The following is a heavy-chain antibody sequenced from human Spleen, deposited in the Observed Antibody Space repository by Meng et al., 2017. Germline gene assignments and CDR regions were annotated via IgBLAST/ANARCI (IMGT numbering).Heavy chain of an antibody. CDR1: GWFFSGYY. Sequence: VQPQQLGAGLLKPSETLSLTCAVYGWFFSGYYVSWIRQPPGKGLEWIGAINHSGGNNYHPSLKSRVTISTDMSKNQFSLKLSSVTAADTAVYYCARGLLLAALRNWGQGTLVTVSS. CDR2: INHSGGN. D-gene: IGHD6-13*01. CDR3: ARGLLLAALRN. V-gene: IGHV4-34*01. J-gene: IGHJ4*02.